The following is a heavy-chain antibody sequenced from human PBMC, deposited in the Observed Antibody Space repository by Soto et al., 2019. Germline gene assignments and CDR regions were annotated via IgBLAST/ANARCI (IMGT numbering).Heavy chain of an antibody. CDR3: ARGWKVAGDAFDI. J-gene: IGHJ3*02. D-gene: IGHD1-1*01. V-gene: IGHV5-51*01. Sequence: PGESLKISCKGSGYNFAVYWIGWVRQMPGKGLECMGLIYPGDSATRYSPSFQGQVTISVDKSISTAYLQWSSLQASDTAMYYCARGWKVAGDAFDICGQGTLVTVSS. CDR2: IYPGDSAT. CDR1: GYNFAVYW.